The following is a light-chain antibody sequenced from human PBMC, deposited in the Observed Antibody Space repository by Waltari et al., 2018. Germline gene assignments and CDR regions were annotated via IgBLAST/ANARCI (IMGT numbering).Light chain of an antibody. CDR3: LQSSQWPYA. CDR1: QCLVQSDGNIF. V-gene: IGKV2-30*02. Sequence: DAVMPQYPLSLAVTLGQSASISCWSSQCLVQSDGNIFLNWFHQRPGQSPRRLIYKVSNRESGVPDRFSGSGSGTDFTLKISRVEAEDVGIYYCLQSSQWPYAFGQGTKLEIK. J-gene: IGKJ2*01. CDR2: KVS.